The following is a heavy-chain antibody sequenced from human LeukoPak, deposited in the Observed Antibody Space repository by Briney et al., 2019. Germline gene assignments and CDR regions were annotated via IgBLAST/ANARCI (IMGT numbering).Heavy chain of an antibody. J-gene: IGHJ6*02. V-gene: IGHV4-30-2*01. CDR3: ARVPYRICSSTSCYGMDV. CDR1: GGSISSGGYS. CDR2: IYHSGST. Sequence: SETLSLTCAVSGGSISSGGYSWSWIRQPPGKGLEWIGYIYHSGSTYYNPSLKSRVTISIDRSKNQFSLKLSSVTAADTAVYYCARVPYRICSSTSCYGMDVWGQGTTVTVSS. D-gene: IGHD2-2*01.